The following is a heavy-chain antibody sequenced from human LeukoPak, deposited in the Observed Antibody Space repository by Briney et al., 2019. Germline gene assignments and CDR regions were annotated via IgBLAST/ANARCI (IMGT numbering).Heavy chain of an antibody. J-gene: IGHJ4*02. D-gene: IGHD4-17*01. Sequence: AGGSLRLSCAASEFSVGSNYMTWVRQAPGKGLEWVSLIYSGGSTYYADSVKGRFTISRDNSKNTLYLQMNSLRAEDTAVYYCARARNDYGDYVPDYWGQGTLVTVSS. V-gene: IGHV3-66*01. CDR1: EFSVGSNY. CDR3: ARARNDYGDYVPDY. CDR2: IYSGGST.